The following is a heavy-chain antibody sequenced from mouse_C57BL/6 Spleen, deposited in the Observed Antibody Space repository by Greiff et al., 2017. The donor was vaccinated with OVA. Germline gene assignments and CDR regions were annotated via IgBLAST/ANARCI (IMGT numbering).Heavy chain of an antibody. CDR1: GYTFTSYW. Sequence: QVQLKQPGAELVRPGSSVKLSCKASGYTFTSYWMDWVKQRPGQGLEWIGNIYPSDSETHYNQKFKDKATLTVDKSSSTAYMQLSSLTSEDSAVYYCARSADWDDYAMDYWGQGTSVTVSS. J-gene: IGHJ4*01. CDR3: ARSADWDDYAMDY. V-gene: IGHV1-61*01. D-gene: IGHD4-1*01. CDR2: IYPSDSET.